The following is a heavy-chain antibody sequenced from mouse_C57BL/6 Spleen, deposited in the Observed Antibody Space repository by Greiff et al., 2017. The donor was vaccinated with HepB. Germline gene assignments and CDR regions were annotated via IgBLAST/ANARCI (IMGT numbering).Heavy chain of an antibody. J-gene: IGHJ2*01. Sequence: QVHVKQPGTELVKPGASVKLSCKASGYTFTRYWMHWVKQRPGQGLEWIGNINPSNGGTNYNEKFKSKATLTVDKSSSTAYMPLSSRTSEDSAGYYCARSLITTVVADYWGQGTTLTVSS. V-gene: IGHV1-53*01. CDR2: INPSNGGT. CDR3: ARSLITTVVADY. D-gene: IGHD1-1*01. CDR1: GYTFTRYW.